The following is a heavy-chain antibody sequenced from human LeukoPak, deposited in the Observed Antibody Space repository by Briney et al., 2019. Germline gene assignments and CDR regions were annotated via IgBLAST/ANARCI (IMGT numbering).Heavy chain of an antibody. CDR2: ISGSGGST. V-gene: IGHV3-23*01. J-gene: IGHJ4*02. D-gene: IGHD5-18*01. CDR3: AKVSPVGIQLWTQHPFDY. Sequence: GGSLILSCAASGFTFSSYAMSWVRQAQGQGLEWVSAISGSGGSTYYADSVKGRFTISRDNSKNTLYLQMNSLRAEDTAVYYCAKVSPVGIQLWTQHPFDYWGQGTLVTVSS. CDR1: GFTFSSYA.